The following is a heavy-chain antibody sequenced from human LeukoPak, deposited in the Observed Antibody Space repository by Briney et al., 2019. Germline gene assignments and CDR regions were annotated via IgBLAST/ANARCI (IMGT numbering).Heavy chain of an antibody. D-gene: IGHD3-16*01. Sequence: GGSLRLSCTASGFTFADYWMTWVRQAPGKGLEWVANIRQDESEKYYVDSVKGRFTISRDNTANSLYLHMNSLRADDTAVYSCGRDRNWGGSESAYWSQGTLVTVSS. CDR2: IRQDESEK. CDR1: GFTFADYW. V-gene: IGHV3-7*01. J-gene: IGHJ4*02. CDR3: GRDRNWGGSESAY.